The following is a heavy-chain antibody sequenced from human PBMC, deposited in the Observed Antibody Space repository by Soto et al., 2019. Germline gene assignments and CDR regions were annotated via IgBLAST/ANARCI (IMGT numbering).Heavy chain of an antibody. Sequence: SETLSLTCIVSFGSISSYYWSWIRQPPGAGPEWIGYIYYSGSTKYNPSLASRVTMSLDMSTNHFSLNLKSATAADTAVYYCARGSTNWASYFDYWGQGALVTVSS. CDR3: ARGSTNWASYFDY. J-gene: IGHJ4*02. CDR1: FGSISSYY. D-gene: IGHD7-27*01. V-gene: IGHV4-59*01. CDR2: IYYSGST.